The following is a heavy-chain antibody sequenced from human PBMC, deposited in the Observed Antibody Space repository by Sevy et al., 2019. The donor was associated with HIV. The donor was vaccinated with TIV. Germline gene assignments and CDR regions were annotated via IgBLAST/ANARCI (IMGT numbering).Heavy chain of an antibody. CDR3: AGASATGREYYYYGMDV. CDR2: IGAYNGNT. Sequence: ASVKVSCKASGYTFTSYGISWVRQAPGQGLEWMGWIGAYNGNTNYAQKLQGRVTMTTDTSTSTAYMGLRSLGSDDTAGDYCAGASATGREYYYYGMDVWGQGTTVTVSS. J-gene: IGHJ6*02. V-gene: IGHV1-18*01. CDR1: GYTFTSYG.